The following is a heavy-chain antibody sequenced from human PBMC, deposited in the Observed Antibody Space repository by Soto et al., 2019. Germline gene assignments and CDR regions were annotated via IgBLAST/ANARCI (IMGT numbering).Heavy chain of an antibody. CDR3: ARAYCGGDCYYAEAAFDI. D-gene: IGHD2-21*02. V-gene: IGHV4-31*03. Sequence: SETLSLTCTVSGGSISSGGYYWSWIRQHPGKGLEWIGYIYYSGSTYYNPSLKSRVTISVDTSKNQFSLKLSSVTAADTAVYYCARAYCGGDCYYAEAAFDIWGQGTMVTVSS. CDR1: GGSISSGGYY. J-gene: IGHJ3*02. CDR2: IYYSGST.